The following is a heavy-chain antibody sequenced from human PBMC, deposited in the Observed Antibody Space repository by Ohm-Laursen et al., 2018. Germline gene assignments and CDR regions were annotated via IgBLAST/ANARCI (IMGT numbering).Heavy chain of an antibody. CDR1: GYTFTTHY. Sequence: ASVKVSCKASGYTFTTHYIHWVRQAPGQGLEWMGIINPSGGSTKYAQKFQGRVTMTTDTSTSTAYMELRSLRSDDTAVYYCARRPPELSGNHWYFDLWGRGTLVTVSS. CDR3: ARRPPELSGNHWYFDL. J-gene: IGHJ2*01. CDR2: INPSGGST. D-gene: IGHD1-14*01. V-gene: IGHV1-46*01.